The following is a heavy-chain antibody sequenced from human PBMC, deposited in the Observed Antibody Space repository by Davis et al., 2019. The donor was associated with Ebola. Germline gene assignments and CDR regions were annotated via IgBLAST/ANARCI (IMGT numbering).Heavy chain of an antibody. D-gene: IGHD3-22*01. V-gene: IGHV3-21*05. CDR1: GFTFSSYE. Sequence: GGSLRLSCAASGFTFSSYEMNWVRQAPGKGLEWVSYISSSSSYIYYADSVKGRFTISRDNAKNSLYLQMNSLRAEDTAVYYCARDLYYYDSSGYYHDAFDIWGQGTMVTVSS. CDR3: ARDLYYYDSSGYYHDAFDI. CDR2: ISSSSSYI. J-gene: IGHJ3*02.